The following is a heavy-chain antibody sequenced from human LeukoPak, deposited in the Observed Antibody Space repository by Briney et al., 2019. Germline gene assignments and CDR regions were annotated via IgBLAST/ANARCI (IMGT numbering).Heavy chain of an antibody. J-gene: IGHJ4*02. D-gene: IGHD3-10*01. V-gene: IGHV3-21*04. CDR3: AKVTYGSGTYGAFDY. CDR2: SSSSSSYI. CDR1: GFTFSSYS. Sequence: PGGSLRLSCAASGFTFSSYSMNWVRQAPGKGLEWVSSSSSSSSYIYYADSVKGRFTISRDNAKNSLYLQMDSLRAEDTAVYYCAKVTYGSGTYGAFDYWGQGTLVTVSS.